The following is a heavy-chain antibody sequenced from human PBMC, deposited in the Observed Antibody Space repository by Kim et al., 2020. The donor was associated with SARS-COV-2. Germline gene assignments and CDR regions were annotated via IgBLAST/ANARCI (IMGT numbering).Heavy chain of an antibody. CDR3: AALYGTDV. Sequence: DGGEKYDVDSVKGRFTISRDNAKNSLYLQMNSLRADDTAVYYCAALYGTDVWGQGTTVIVSS. J-gene: IGHJ6*02. V-gene: IGHV3-7*01. CDR2: DGGEK.